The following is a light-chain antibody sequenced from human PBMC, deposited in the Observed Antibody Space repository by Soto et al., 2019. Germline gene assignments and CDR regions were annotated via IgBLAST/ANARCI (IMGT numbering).Light chain of an antibody. Sequence: MTQSPGTLSLSPGERATLSCRASQTISSWLAWYQQKPGKAPKLLIYDASSLESGVPSRFSGSGSGTDFALSISSLQPEDAATYHCQKVTSSFQRFGLGT. CDR1: QTISSW. V-gene: IGKV1-5*01. J-gene: IGKJ1*01. CDR3: QKVTSSFQR. CDR2: DAS.